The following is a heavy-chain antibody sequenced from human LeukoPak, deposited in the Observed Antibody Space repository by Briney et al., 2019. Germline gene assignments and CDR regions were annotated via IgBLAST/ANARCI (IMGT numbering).Heavy chain of an antibody. J-gene: IGHJ5*02. V-gene: IGHV4-59*01. CDR2: IYYSGST. Sequence: PSETLSLTCTVSGGSISSYYWSWIRQPPGKGLEWIGYIYYSGSTNHNPSLKSRVTISVDTSKNQFSLKLSSVTAADTAVYYCARVGGYCSGGSCYSTNWFDPWGQGTLVTVSS. CDR3: ARVGGYCSGGSCYSTNWFDP. CDR1: GGSISSYY. D-gene: IGHD2-15*01.